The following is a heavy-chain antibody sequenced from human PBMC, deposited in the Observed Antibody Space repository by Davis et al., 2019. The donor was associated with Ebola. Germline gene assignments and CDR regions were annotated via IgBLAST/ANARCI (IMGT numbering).Heavy chain of an antibody. CDR3: AKDDDYGGY. CDR1: GFNFDDYA. J-gene: IGHJ4*02. CDR2: ITWNSGTI. Sequence: GESLKISCAGSGFNFDDYAMHWVRQGPGKGLEWVAGITWNSGTIAYTDSVKGRFTISRDNAKNSLYLQMNSLRLDDTALYYCAKDDDYGGYWGQGTLVSVSS. D-gene: IGHD4-17*01. V-gene: IGHV3-9*01.